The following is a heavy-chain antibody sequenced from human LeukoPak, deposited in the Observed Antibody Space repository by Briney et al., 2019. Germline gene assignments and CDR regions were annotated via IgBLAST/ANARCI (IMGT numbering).Heavy chain of an antibody. CDR1: GFTFTNAY. Sequence: PGGSLRLSCAASGFTFTNAYMTWVRQAPGKGLEWIRGVHYSGSTYYNPSLQSRFTISVDTSKNQFSLNLTAMPAADTDFYYCVTIRGGSGWYCDNWGQGTLVTVSS. V-gene: IGHV4-59*01. D-gene: IGHD6-19*01. CDR2: VHYSGST. J-gene: IGHJ4*02. CDR3: VTIRGGSGWYCDN.